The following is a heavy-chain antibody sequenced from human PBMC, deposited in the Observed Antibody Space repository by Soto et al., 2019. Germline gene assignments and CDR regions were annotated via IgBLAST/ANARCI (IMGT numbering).Heavy chain of an antibody. J-gene: IGHJ4*02. V-gene: IGHV1-69*13. D-gene: IGHD3-10*01. Sequence: SVKVSCKASGGTFSSYAISWVRQAPGQGLEWMGGIIPIFGTANYAQKFQGRVTITADESTSTAYMELSSLRSEDTAVYYCAPTRRTAMVPGAIDYWGQGTLVTVSS. CDR1: GGTFSSYA. CDR2: IIPIFGTA. CDR3: APTRRTAMVPGAIDY.